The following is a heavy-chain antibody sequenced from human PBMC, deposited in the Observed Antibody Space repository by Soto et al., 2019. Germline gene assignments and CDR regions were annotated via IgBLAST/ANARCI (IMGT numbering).Heavy chain of an antibody. V-gene: IGHV3-48*04. J-gene: IGHJ4*02. CDR2: ISSSSSTI. CDR3: ARHGGTPDLYFDY. D-gene: IGHD3-16*01. CDR1: GFTFSTYS. Sequence: TGGSLRLSCAASGFTFSTYSMNWVRQAPGKGLEWVSYISSSSSTIFYADSVKGRFTVSRDNAKNSLYLQMSSLRAEDTALYYCARHGGTPDLYFDYWGQGTPVTVSS.